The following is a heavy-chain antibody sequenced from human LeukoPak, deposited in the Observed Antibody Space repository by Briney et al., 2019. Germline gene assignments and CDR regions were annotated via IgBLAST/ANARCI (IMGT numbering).Heavy chain of an antibody. V-gene: IGHV3-9*01. D-gene: IGHD3-22*01. CDR1: GFTFDDYA. Sequence: GRSLRLSCAASGFTFDDYAMHWVRQAPGKGLEWVSGISWNSGSIGYADSVKGRFTISRDNAKNSLYLQMNSLRAEDTALYYCAKGGFSDSSGYYSIGYWGQGTLVTVSS. CDR2: ISWNSGSI. J-gene: IGHJ4*02. CDR3: AKGGFSDSSGYYSIGY.